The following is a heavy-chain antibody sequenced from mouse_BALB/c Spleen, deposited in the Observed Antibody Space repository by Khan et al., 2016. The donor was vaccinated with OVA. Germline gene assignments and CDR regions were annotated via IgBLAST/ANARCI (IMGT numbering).Heavy chain of an antibody. V-gene: IGHV1S136*01. CDR1: GYTFTSYV. CDR3: APVGYYYASFAY. D-gene: IGHD1-1*01. J-gene: IGHJ3*01. CDR2: IYPFNDDT. Sequence: VQLKESGPELVKPGASVKMSCKASGYTFTSYVMHWVKQKPGLDLEWIGYIYPFNDDTKYNENFKGKATLTSDKSYSTAYMELSSLTSEDSAVYDRAPVGYYYASFAYWGQGTLFNVSA.